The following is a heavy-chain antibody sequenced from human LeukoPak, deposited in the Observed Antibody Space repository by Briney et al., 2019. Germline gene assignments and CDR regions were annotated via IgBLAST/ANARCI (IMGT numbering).Heavy chain of an antibody. Sequence: PSETLSLTCTVSGGSISSSSYYWGWIRQPPGKGLEWIGSIYYSGSTYYNPSLKSRVTISVDTSKNQFSLKLSSVTAADTAVYYCARDRDGDYVGYFDYWGQGTLVTVSS. D-gene: IGHD4-17*01. J-gene: IGHJ4*02. CDR2: IYYSGST. CDR3: ARDRDGDYVGYFDY. CDR1: GGSISSSSYY. V-gene: IGHV4-39*07.